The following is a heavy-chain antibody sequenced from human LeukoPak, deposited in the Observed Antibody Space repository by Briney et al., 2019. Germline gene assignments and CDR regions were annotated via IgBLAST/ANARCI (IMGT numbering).Heavy chain of an antibody. CDR3: ARSRGLQLFDY. J-gene: IGHJ4*02. CDR2: IYYSGST. D-gene: IGHD4-11*01. CDR1: GGSISSYY. Sequence: SETLSLTCTVSGGSISSYYWSWIRQPPGKGLEWIGYIYYSGSTNYNPSLKSRVTISVDTSKNQFSLKLSSVTAADTAVYYCARSRGLQLFDYWGQGTLVTVSS. V-gene: IGHV4-59*12.